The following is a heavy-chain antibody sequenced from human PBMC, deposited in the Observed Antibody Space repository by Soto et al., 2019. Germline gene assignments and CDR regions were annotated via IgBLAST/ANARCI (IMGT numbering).Heavy chain of an antibody. CDR1: GDSISSYY. CDR3: ALRSMAVVPEY. CDR2: VYYGRSA. V-gene: IGHV4-59*01. Sequence: QVQLQESGPGLVKPSETLSLTCAVSGDSISSYYCMWIRQPPGNGLESIGYVYYGRSANYTPYLRRLVTLSVDTSANRCYLTLSSMTAADTAVYYCALRSMAVVPEYWGQGTMVTVSS. J-gene: IGHJ4*02. D-gene: IGHD2-15*01.